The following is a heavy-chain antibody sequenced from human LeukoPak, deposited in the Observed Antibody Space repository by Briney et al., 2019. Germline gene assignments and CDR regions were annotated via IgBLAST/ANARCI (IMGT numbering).Heavy chain of an antibody. CDR1: GGSISSYY. J-gene: IGHJ4*02. V-gene: IGHV4-59*01. Sequence: SETLSLTCTVSGGSISSYYWSWIRQPPGKGLELIGYIYYSGSTNYNPSLKSRVTISVDTSKNQFSLKLSSVTAADTAVYYCAKGGAMYSYGDCPDYWGQGTLVTVSS. CDR3: AKGGAMYSYGDCPDY. D-gene: IGHD2-21*01. CDR2: IYYSGST.